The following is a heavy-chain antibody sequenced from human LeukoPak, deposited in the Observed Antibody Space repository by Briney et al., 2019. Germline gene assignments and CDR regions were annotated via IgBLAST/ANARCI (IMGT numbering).Heavy chain of an antibody. CDR2: IYYTGST. CDR3: AGPYGSSGYYFSY. CDR1: GDSVSSFY. D-gene: IGHD3-22*01. Sequence: SETLSLTCTVCGDSVSSFYWSWIRQPPGKGLEWIGYIYYTGSTSYNPSFKSRVTISVDTSKNQFSLKLSSVTAADTAVYYCAGPYGSSGYYFSYWGQGTLVTVSS. J-gene: IGHJ4*02. V-gene: IGHV4-59*08.